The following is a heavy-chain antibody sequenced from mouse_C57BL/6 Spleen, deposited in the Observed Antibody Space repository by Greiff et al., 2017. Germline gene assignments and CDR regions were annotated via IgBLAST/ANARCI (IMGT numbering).Heavy chain of an antibody. CDR1: GFTFSDYY. Sequence: EVKLVESGGGLVQPGGSLKLSCAASGFTFSDYYMYLVRQTPEKRLEWVAYIINGGGSTYYPETVKGRFTISIDNAKNTLYLQMSRLKSEDTAMYYCATRGAGSYYYAMDYWGQGTSVTVSS. CDR3: ATRGAGSYYYAMDY. V-gene: IGHV5-12*01. J-gene: IGHJ4*01. D-gene: IGHD4-1*01. CDR2: IINGGGST.